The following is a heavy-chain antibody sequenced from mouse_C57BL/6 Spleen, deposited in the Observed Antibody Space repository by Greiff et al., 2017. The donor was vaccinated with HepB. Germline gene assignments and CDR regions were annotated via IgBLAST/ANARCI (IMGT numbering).Heavy chain of an antibody. CDR3: TRGGDIDSSGSAWFAY. CDR1: GYTFTDYE. CDR2: IDPETGGT. V-gene: IGHV1-15*01. Sequence: QVQLQQSGAELVRPGASVTLSCKASGYTFTDYEMHWVKQTPVHGLEWIGAIDPETGGTAYNQKFKGKAILTADKSSSTAYMELRSLTSEDSAVYYCTRGGDIDSSGSAWFAYWGQGTLVTVSA. D-gene: IGHD3-2*02. J-gene: IGHJ3*01.